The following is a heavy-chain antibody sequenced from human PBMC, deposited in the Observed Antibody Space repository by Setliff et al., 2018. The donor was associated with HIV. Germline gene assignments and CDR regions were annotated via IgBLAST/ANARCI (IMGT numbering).Heavy chain of an antibody. V-gene: IGHV4-31*03. D-gene: IGHD3-10*01. CDR1: GGSISGGGYY. CDR3: ALSSGSYYNALDN. CDR2: IYYIGNT. J-gene: IGHJ4*02. Sequence: SETLSLTCTVSGGSISGGGYYWSWIRQHPGKGLDWIGNIYYIGNTDYNPSLKSRVTISIDTSKNQFSLKLSSVTAADTAIYYCALSSGSYYNALDNWGQGTLVTVSS.